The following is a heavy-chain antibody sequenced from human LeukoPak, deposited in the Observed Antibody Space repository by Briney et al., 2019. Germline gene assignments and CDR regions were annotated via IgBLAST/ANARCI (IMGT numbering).Heavy chain of an antibody. CDR1: GGTFSSYA. D-gene: IGHD3-3*01. Sequence: SVTVSCTASGGTFSSYAISWVRQAPGQGLEWMGGIIPIFGTANYAQKFQGRVTITADESTSTAYMELSSLRSEDTAVYYCARGSDDFWSGYPSDYYYGMDVWGQGTTVTVSS. CDR2: IIPIFGTA. J-gene: IGHJ6*02. CDR3: ARGSDDFWSGYPSDYYYGMDV. V-gene: IGHV1-69*13.